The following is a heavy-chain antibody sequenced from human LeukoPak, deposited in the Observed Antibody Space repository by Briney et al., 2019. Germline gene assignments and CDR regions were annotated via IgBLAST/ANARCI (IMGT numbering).Heavy chain of an antibody. CDR1: GGSFSGYY. V-gene: IGHV4-34*01. D-gene: IGHD3-3*01. J-gene: IGHJ6*03. CDR3: ARGPILEWFYYYYYYMDV. CDR2: INHSGST. Sequence: PSETLSLTCAVYGGSFSGYYWSWLRQPPGKGLEWIGEINHSGSTNYNPSLKSRVTISVDTSKNQFSLTLSSVTAADTAVYYCARGPILEWFYYYYYYMDVWGKGTTVTVSS.